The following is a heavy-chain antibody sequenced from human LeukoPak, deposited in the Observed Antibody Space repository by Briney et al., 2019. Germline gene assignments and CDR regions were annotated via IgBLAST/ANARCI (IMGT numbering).Heavy chain of an antibody. V-gene: IGHV3-30*02. D-gene: IGHD4-11*01. Sequence: PGGSLRLSCAASGFTFSSYGMHWVRQAPGKGLEWVAFIRYDGSNKYYADSVKGRFTISRDNAKNSLYLQMNNLRDEDTAVYYCAKNHVTVPNGDWFGPWGQGTLVTVSS. CDR2: IRYDGSNK. CDR1: GFTFSSYG. J-gene: IGHJ5*02. CDR3: AKNHVTVPNGDWFGP.